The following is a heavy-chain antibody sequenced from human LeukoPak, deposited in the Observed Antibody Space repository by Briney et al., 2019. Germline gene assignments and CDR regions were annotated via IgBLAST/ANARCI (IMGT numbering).Heavy chain of an antibody. CDR3: ARGALYYDSSGYYPLDY. D-gene: IGHD3-22*01. Sequence: YYSGSTYYNPSLKSRVTISVDTSKNQFSLKLSSVTAADTAVYYCARGALYYDSSGYYPLDYWGQGTLVTVSS. J-gene: IGHJ4*02. V-gene: IGHV4-30-4*01. CDR2: YYSGST.